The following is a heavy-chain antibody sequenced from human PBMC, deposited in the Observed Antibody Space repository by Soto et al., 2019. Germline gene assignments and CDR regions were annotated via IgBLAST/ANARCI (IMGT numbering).Heavy chain of an antibody. CDR1: GGSISSSSYY. Sequence: SETLSLTCTVSGGSISSSSYYWGWIRQPPGKGLEWIGSIYYSGSTYYNPSLKSRVTISVDTSKNQFSLKLSSVTAADTAVYYCASPRDGYNLDFDYWGQGTLVTVS. V-gene: IGHV4-39*01. CDR3: ASPRDGYNLDFDY. D-gene: IGHD5-12*01. CDR2: IYYSGST. J-gene: IGHJ4*02.